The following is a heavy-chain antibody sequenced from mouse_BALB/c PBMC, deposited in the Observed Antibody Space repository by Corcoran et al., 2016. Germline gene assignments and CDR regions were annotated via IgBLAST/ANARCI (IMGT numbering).Heavy chain of an antibody. Sequence: EVQLQQSGPELVKAGASVTMSCKAPGYTFASYVMHWVKQKPGQSLEWIGYINPYNDGTKYNEKFKGKATLTSDKSSSTAYMELSSLTSEDSAVYYCASTHYYGSSYYAMDYWGQGTSVTVSS. J-gene: IGHJ4*01. CDR1: GYTFASYV. V-gene: IGHV1S136*01. D-gene: IGHD1-1*01. CDR2: INPYNDGT. CDR3: ASTHYYGSSYYAMDY.